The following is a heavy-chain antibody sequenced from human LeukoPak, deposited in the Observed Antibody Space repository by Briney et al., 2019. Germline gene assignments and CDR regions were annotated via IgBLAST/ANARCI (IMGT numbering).Heavy chain of an antibody. J-gene: IGHJ4*02. CDR2: IIPIFGTA. Sequence: ASVKVSCKASGGTFSSYAISWVRQAPGQGLEWMGGIIPIFGTANYAQKFQGRVTITADESTSTAYMELSSLRADDTAVYYCAKEWGVDYGLRYWGQGTLVTVSS. D-gene: IGHD4-17*01. CDR3: AKEWGVDYGLRY. V-gene: IGHV1-69*01. CDR1: GGTFSSYA.